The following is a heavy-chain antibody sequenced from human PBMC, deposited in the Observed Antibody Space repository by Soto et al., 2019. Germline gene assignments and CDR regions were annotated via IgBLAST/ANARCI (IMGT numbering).Heavy chain of an antibody. CDR3: ATCSYGAGGSGGLDP. CDR1: GGSVSSGSYY. V-gene: IGHV4-61*01. D-gene: IGHD3-10*01. CDR2: IYYSGST. J-gene: IGHJ5*02. Sequence: PSETLSLTCTVSGGSVSSGSYYWSWIRQPPGKGLEWIGYIYYSGSTNYNPSLKSRVTISVDTSKNQFSLKLSSVTAADTAVYYFATCSYGAGGSGGLDPWGKGTLVTVSS.